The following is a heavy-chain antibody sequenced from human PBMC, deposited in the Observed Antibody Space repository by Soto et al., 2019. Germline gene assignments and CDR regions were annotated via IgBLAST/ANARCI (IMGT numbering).Heavy chain of an antibody. J-gene: IGHJ4*02. CDR2: FDPEDGET. CDR1: GYTLTELS. CDR3: ATAVSWSPSQNGYYTNSRQYYFEY. D-gene: IGHD3-3*01. Sequence: ASVXVSFKVSGYTLTELSMHWVRQAPGKGLEWMGCFDPEDGETIYAQKFQGRVTMTEDTSTDTAYMELSSLRSEDTAVYYCATAVSWSPSQNGYYTNSRQYYFEYWGQGPLVTVSS. V-gene: IGHV1-24*01.